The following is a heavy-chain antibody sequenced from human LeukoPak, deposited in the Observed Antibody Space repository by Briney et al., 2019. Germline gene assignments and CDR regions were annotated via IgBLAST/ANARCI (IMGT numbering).Heavy chain of an antibody. Sequence: SETLSLTCAVYGGSFSGYYWSWIRQPSGKGLEWIGEINHSGSTNYNPSLKSRVTISVDTSKNQFSLKLSSVTAADTAVYYCARGRGNWNARWANWFDPWGQGTLVTVSS. D-gene: IGHD1-1*01. CDR3: ARGRGNWNARWANWFDP. J-gene: IGHJ5*02. CDR1: GGSFSGYY. V-gene: IGHV4-34*01. CDR2: INHSGST.